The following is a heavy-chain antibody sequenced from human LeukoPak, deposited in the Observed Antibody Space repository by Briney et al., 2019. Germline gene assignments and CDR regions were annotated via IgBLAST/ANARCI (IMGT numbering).Heavy chain of an antibody. J-gene: IGHJ3*02. CDR3: ARAPDDYVWGSYRIDAFDI. CDR1: GFTFSSYS. CDR2: ISSSSSYI. V-gene: IGHV3-21*01. D-gene: IGHD3-16*02. Sequence: GGSLRLSCAASGFTFSSYSMNWVRQAPGKGLEWVSSISSSSSYIYYADSVKGRFTTSRDNAKNSLYLQMNSLRAEDTAVYYCARAPDDYVWGSYRIDAFDIWGQGTMVTVSS.